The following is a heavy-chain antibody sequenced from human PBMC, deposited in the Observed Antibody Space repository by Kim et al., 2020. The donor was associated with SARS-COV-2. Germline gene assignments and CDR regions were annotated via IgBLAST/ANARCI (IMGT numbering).Heavy chain of an antibody. Sequence: ASVKVSCKASGYTFTSYAMHWVRQAPGQRLEWMGWINAGNGNTKYSQKFQGRVTITRDTSASTAYMELSSLRSEDTAVYYCARDVPLRCSSTSCYDYGAFDIWGQGTMVTVSS. CDR3: ARDVPLRCSSTSCYDYGAFDI. J-gene: IGHJ3*02. CDR1: GYTFTSYA. V-gene: IGHV1-3*01. D-gene: IGHD2-2*01. CDR2: INAGNGNT.